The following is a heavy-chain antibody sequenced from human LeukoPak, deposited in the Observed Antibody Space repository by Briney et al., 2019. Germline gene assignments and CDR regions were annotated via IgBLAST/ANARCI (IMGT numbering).Heavy chain of an antibody. D-gene: IGHD3-3*01. J-gene: IGHJ5*02. CDR2: ISYDGSNK. CDR3: ARDKVPYYDFWSGNNWFDP. CDR1: GSTFSSYA. V-gene: IGHV3-30-3*01. Sequence: GGSLRLSCAASGSTFSSYAMHWVRQAPGKGLEWVAVISYDGSNKYYADSVKGRFTISRDNSKNTLYLQMNSLRAEDTAVYYCARDKVPYYDFWSGNNWFDPWGQGTLVTVSS.